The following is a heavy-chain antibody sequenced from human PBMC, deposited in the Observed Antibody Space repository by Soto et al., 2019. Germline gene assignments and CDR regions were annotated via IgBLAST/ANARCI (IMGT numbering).Heavy chain of an antibody. Sequence: PGGSLRLSCAASGFTFTSYSMNWVRQAPGKGLEWVSYISSSSSTIYYADSVKGRFTISRDNAKNSLYLQMNSLRAEDTAVYYCARDWFYSNDYWGQGTLVTVSS. J-gene: IGHJ4*02. CDR2: ISSSSSTI. CDR1: GFTFTSYS. D-gene: IGHD4-4*01. V-gene: IGHV3-48*01. CDR3: ARDWFYSNDY.